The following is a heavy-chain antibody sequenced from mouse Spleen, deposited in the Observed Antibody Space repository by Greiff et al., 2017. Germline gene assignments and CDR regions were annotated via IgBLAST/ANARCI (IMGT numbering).Heavy chain of an antibody. CDR2: INSNGGST. J-gene: IGHJ2*01. CDR1: GFTFSSYG. D-gene: IGHD2-1*01. CDR3: AIDDCNSYFDY. Sequence: EVQGVESGGGLVQPGGSLKLSCAASGFTFSSYGMSWVRQTPDKRLELVATINSNGGSTYYPDSVKGRFTISRDNAKNTLYLQMSSLKSEDTAMYYCAIDDCNSYFDYWGQGTTLTVSS. V-gene: IGHV5-6-3*01.